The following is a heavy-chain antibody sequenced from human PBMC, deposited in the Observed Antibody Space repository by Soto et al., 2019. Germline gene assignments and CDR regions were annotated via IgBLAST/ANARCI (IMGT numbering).Heavy chain of an antibody. D-gene: IGHD7-27*01. Sequence: PSETLSLTXTVSGGSISSYYWSWIRQPPGKGLEWIGYIYYSGSTNYNPSLKSRVTISVDTSKNQFSLKLSSVTAADTAVYYCARGWGGYFQHWGQGTLVTVSS. CDR3: ARGWGGYFQH. J-gene: IGHJ1*01. CDR1: GGSISSYY. CDR2: IYYSGST. V-gene: IGHV4-59*01.